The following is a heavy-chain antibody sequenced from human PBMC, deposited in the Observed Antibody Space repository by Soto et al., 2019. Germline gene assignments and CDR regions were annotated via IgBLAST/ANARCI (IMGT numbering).Heavy chain of an antibody. CDR3: ARAAMGGSSWPFDY. Sequence: QVQLQESGPGLVKPSGTLSLTCAVSGGSISSSNWWSWVRQPPGKGLEWIGEIYHSGSTNYNPSRKRRFTISVDKSKNQFSLKLSSVTAADTAVYYCARAAMGGSSWPFDYWGQGTLVTVSS. CDR1: GGSISSSNW. CDR2: IYHSGST. J-gene: IGHJ4*02. V-gene: IGHV4-4*02. D-gene: IGHD6-13*01.